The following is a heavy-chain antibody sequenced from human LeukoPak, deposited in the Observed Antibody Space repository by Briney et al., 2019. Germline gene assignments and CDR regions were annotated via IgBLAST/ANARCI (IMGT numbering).Heavy chain of an antibody. D-gene: IGHD3-22*01. CDR3: AKYLLISPNSAYFFDY. V-gene: IGHV3-30*02. CDR2: IRYDGNKE. CDR1: VFTFSNYG. J-gene: IGHJ4*02. Sequence: GGSLRLSCAASVFTFSNYGMHWVRQAPGKGLEWLTFIRYDGNKEYYADSVKGRFTISRDNSKNTLYLQMNSLRAEDTAVYYCAKYLLISPNSAYFFDYWGQGTLVTVSS.